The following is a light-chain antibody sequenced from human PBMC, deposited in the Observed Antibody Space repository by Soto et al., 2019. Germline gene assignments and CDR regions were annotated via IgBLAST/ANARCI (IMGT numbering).Light chain of an antibody. J-gene: IGLJ3*02. V-gene: IGLV2-8*01. Sequence: QSALTQPPSASGSPVRSVTISCTGTSSDVGGYDYVSWFQQHPGKAPKLIIYEVTKRPSGVPDRFSASKSGNTASLTVSGLQAEDEADYYCSSFVAGNNYWVFGGGTQLTVL. CDR1: SSDVGGYDY. CDR3: SSFVAGNNYWV. CDR2: EVT.